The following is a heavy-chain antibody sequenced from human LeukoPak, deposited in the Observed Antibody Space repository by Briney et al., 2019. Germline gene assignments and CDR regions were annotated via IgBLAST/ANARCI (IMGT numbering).Heavy chain of an antibody. D-gene: IGHD3-3*01. J-gene: IGHJ6*03. CDR3: ARDPYFGVVSAPYYYMDV. CDR2: INPSGGST. CDR1: GYTFTNYY. V-gene: IGHV1-46*01. Sequence: ASVKVSCKASGYTFTNYYIHWVRRAPGQGLEWMGIINPSGGSTSYAQKFQGRVTMTRDSSTSTVYMELSSLRSEDTALYYCARDPYFGVVSAPYYYMDVWGKGTTVTVSS.